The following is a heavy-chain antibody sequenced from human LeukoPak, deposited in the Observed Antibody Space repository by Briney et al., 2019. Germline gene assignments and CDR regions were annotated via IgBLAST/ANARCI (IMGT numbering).Heavy chain of an antibody. CDR2: IIPIFGTA. D-gene: IGHD3-16*02. J-gene: IGHJ6*03. Sequence: SVKVSCKASGGTFSSYAISWVRQAPGQGLEWMGGIIPIFGTANYAQKFQGRVTITTDESTSTAYMELSSLRSEDTAVCYCARGPFPVIPYYYYYYMDVWGKGTTVTVSS. CDR1: GGTFSSYA. CDR3: ARGPFPVIPYYYYYYMDV. V-gene: IGHV1-69*05.